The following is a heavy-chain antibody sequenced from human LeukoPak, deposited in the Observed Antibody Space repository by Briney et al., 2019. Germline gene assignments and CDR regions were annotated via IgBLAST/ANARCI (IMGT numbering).Heavy chain of an antibody. CDR2: ISGSGGST. V-gene: IGHV3-23*01. CDR3: ARDSNPETGTTYYGMDV. D-gene: IGHD1-7*01. Sequence: QPGGSLRLSCAAFGFTFSSYAMSWVRQAPGKGLEWVSAISGSGGSTYYADSVKGRFTISRDNSKNTLYLQMNSLRAEDTAVYYCARDSNPETGTTYYGMDVWGQGTTVTVSS. J-gene: IGHJ6*02. CDR1: GFTFSSYA.